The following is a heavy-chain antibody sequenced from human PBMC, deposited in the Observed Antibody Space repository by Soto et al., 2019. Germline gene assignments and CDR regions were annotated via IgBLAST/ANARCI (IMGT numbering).Heavy chain of an antibody. V-gene: IGHV3-30*18. D-gene: IGHD5-18*01. Sequence: QVQLVESGGGVVQPGRSLRLSCAASGFTFSSYGMHWVRQAPGKGLEWVAVISYDGSNKYYADSVKGRFTISRDNSKNTLYLQMNSLRAEDTAVYYCAKDRSDHGYCYAPNWFDPWGQGTLVTVSS. CDR1: GFTFSSYG. CDR3: AKDRSDHGYCYAPNWFDP. J-gene: IGHJ5*02. CDR2: ISYDGSNK.